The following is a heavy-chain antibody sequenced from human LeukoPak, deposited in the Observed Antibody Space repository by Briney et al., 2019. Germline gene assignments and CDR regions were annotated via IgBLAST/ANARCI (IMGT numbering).Heavy chain of an antibody. CDR2: INPSGGST. CDR1: GYTFTSYY. V-gene: IGHV1-46*01. D-gene: IGHD2-2*01. J-gene: IGHJ4*02. Sequence: ASVKDSCKASGYTFTSYYMHWVRQAPGQGLEWMGIINPSGGSTSYAQKFQGRVTMTKDTSTSTVYMELSSLRSEDTAVYYCARITGGIYCSSTSCSKISGDFDYWGQGTLVTVSS. CDR3: ARITGGIYCSSTSCSKISGDFDY.